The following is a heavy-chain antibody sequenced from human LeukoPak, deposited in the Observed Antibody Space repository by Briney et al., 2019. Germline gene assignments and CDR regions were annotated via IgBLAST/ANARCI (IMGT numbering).Heavy chain of an antibody. CDR1: GYSFTSYW. D-gene: IGHD3-3*01. Sequence: HGESLKISCKGSGYSFTSYWIGWVRQAPGQGLEWMGWINPNSGGTNYAQKFQGRVTMTRDTSISTAYMELSRLRSDDTAVYYCARSPSYYDFWSGYYGFDYWGQGTLVTVSS. J-gene: IGHJ4*02. CDR2: INPNSGGT. CDR3: ARSPSYYDFWSGYYGFDY. V-gene: IGHV1-2*02.